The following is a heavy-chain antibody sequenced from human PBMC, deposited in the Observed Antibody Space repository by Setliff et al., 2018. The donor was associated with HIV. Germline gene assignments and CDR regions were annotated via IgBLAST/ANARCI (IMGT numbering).Heavy chain of an antibody. CDR1: GGTFSSYT. J-gene: IGHJ3*02. Sequence: GASVKVSCKASGGTFSSYTFSWVRQAPGQGLEWMGGLIPSFGTSNYAQNFQGRVTITADESTSTAYMELSSLRTEDTAVYYCAGSCSGGSYGAFEIWGQGTMVT. V-gene: IGHV1-69*13. D-gene: IGHD2-15*01. CDR2: LIPSFGTS. CDR3: AGSCSGGSYGAFEI.